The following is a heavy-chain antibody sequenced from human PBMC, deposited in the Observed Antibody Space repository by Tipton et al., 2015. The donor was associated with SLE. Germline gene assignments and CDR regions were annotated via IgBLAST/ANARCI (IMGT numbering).Heavy chain of an antibody. Sequence: TLSLTCTVSGGSISSSSYYWGWIRQPPGKGLEWIGSIYYSWSTYYNPSLKSRVTISVDTSKNQFSLKLSSVTAADTAVYYCASHLGAVLANWGQGTLVTVSS. J-gene: IGHJ4*02. CDR1: GGSISSSSYY. V-gene: IGHV4-39*07. CDR2: IYYSWST. D-gene: IGHD6-19*01. CDR3: ASHLGAVLAN.